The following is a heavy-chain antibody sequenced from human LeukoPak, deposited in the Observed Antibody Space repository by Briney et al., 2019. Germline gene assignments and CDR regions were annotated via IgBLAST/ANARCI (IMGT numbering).Heavy chain of an antibody. CDR3: ARQWSSAAGSFDY. CDR1: GGSISSSSYY. J-gene: IGHJ4*02. CDR2: IYYSGST. V-gene: IGHV4-61*05. D-gene: IGHD6-13*01. Sequence: PSETLSLTCTVSGGSISSSSYYWSWIRQPPGKGLEWIGYIYYSGSTNYNPSLKSRVTISVDTSKNQFSLKLSSVTAADTAVYYCARQWSSAAGSFDYWGQGTLVTVSS.